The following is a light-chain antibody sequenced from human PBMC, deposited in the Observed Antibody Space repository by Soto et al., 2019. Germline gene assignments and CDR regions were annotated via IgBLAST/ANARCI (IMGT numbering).Light chain of an antibody. J-gene: IGKJ1*01. CDR3: GSDEWT. CDR1: QSIRSPL. CDR2: GAS. Sequence: EIVLTQSPATLSLSPGERATLSCRASQSIRSPLLAWYQQKPGQAPRLFIHGASSRATGIPDRFSGSGSGKDFTLTISRLEPEDFAVYYCGSDEWTFGQGTKVE. V-gene: IGKV3-20*01.